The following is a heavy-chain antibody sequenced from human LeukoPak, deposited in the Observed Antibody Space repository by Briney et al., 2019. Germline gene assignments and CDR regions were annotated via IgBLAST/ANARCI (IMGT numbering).Heavy chain of an antibody. CDR3: ARSNYYTVDL. J-gene: IGHJ6*02. CDR1: GFTSSDYY. CDR2: ISGSGGTT. V-gene: IGHV3-11*01. Sequence: PGGSLRLSCVASGFTSSDYYMTWIRQPPGKGPEWISCISGSGGTTTYVDSVKGRFTISRDNAKNSLYLQMNSLRADDTAVYYCARSNYYTVDLWGQGTAVTVSS.